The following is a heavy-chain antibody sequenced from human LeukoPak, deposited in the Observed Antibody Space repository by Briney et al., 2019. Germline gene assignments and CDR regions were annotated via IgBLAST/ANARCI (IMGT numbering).Heavy chain of an antibody. D-gene: IGHD5-12*01. V-gene: IGHV3-23*01. J-gene: IGHJ2*01. CDR2: ISSSGGST. CDR1: GFTFSSYA. CDR3: AKAYSGYDADWYFDL. Sequence: PGGSLRLSCAASGFTFSSYAMSWVRQAPGKGLEWVSAISSSGGSTYYADSVKGRFTIFRDNSKNTLYLQMNSLRAEDTAVYYCAKAYSGYDADWYFDLWGRGTLVTVSS.